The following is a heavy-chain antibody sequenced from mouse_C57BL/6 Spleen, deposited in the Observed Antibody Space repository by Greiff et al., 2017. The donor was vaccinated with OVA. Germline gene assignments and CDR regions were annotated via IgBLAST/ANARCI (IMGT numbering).Heavy chain of an antibody. CDR3: ARRDSSGSGFAY. CDR2: IYPSDSET. V-gene: IGHV1-61*01. CDR1: GYTFTSYW. Sequence: QVQLQQPGAELVRPGSSVKLSCKASGYTFTSYWMDWVKQRPGQGLEWIGNIYPSDSETHYNQKFKDKATLTVDKSSSTAYMQLSSLTSEDSAVYYGARRDSSGSGFAYWGQGTLVTVSA. J-gene: IGHJ3*01. D-gene: IGHD3-2*02.